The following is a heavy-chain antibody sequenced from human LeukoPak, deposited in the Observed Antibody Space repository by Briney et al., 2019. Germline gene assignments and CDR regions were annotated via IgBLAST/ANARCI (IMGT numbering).Heavy chain of an antibody. CDR2: IYDSGSTSGTT. V-gene: IGHV4-59*08. CDR3: ARHEGSSGWYNY. D-gene: IGHD6-19*01. CDR1: GGSVTTYY. J-gene: IGHJ4*02. Sequence: SETLSLTCTVSGGSVTTYYWSWIRQPPGKGLEWIAYIYDSGSTSGTTKYNSSLKSRVTISVDRSKNQVSLKLSSVTAADTAVYYCARHEGSSGWYNYWGQGPRLTVSS.